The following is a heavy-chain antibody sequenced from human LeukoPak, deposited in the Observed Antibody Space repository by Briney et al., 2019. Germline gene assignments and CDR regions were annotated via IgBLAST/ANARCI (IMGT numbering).Heavy chain of an antibody. J-gene: IGHJ4*02. V-gene: IGHV4-38-2*02. D-gene: IGHD3/OR15-3a*01. CDR3: ARASEGIGLFDY. CDR2: IYHSGST. CDR1: GYSISSGYY. Sequence: PSETLSLTCTVSGYSISSGYYWGWIRQPPGKGLEWIGSIYHSGSTYYNPSLKSRVTISVDTSKNQFSLKLSSVTAADTAVYYCARASEGIGLFDYWGQGILVTVSS.